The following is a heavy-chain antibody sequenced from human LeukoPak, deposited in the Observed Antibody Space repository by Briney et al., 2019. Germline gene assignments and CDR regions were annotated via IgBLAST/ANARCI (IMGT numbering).Heavy chain of an antibody. CDR2: ISSSSSTI. J-gene: IGHJ4*02. V-gene: IGHV3-48*01. CDR3: ARDSFDFWSGYYVY. Sequence: PGGSLRLSCAASGFTFSSYSMNWVRQAPGKGLEWVSYISSSSSTIYYADSVKGRFTISRDNAKNSLYLQMNSLRAEDTAVYYCARDSFDFWSGYYVYWGQGTLVTVSS. D-gene: IGHD3-3*01. CDR1: GFTFSSYS.